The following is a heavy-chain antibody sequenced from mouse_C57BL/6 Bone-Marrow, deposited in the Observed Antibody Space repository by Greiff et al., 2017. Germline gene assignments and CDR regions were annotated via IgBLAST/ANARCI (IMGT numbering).Heavy chain of an antibody. V-gene: IGHV1-59*01. CDR3: ARCTTVVAKFAY. CDR1: GYTFTSYW. Sequence: QVQLQQPGAELVRPGTSVKLSCKASGYTFTSYWMHWVKQRPGQGLEWIGVIDPSDSYTNYTQKFKGKATLTVDTSSSTAYMQLSSLTSEDSAVYYCARCTTVVAKFAYWGQGTLVTVSA. D-gene: IGHD1-1*01. J-gene: IGHJ3*01. CDR2: IDPSDSYT.